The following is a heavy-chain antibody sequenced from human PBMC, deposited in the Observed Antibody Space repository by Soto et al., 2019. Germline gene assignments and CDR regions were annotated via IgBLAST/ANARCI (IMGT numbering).Heavy chain of an antibody. V-gene: IGHV3-23*01. D-gene: IGHD2-2*01. CDR3: GKDAGRGGGSAFAC. CDR1: GFIFSNYA. J-gene: IGHJ4*02. CDR2: ISGSGGDT. Sequence: EVQLLDSGGGLVQPGGSLRLSCAASGFIFSNYAMIWVRQAPGKGLEWVSAISGSGGDTFYVGSVRGRFTISRDNTKKTLSQQMNSLSAEDTAYYYGGKDAGRGGGSAFACWGQGTLVTVSS.